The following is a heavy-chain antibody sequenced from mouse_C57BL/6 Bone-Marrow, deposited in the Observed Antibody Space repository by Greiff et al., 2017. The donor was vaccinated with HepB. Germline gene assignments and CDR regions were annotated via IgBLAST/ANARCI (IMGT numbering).Heavy chain of an antibody. Sequence: QVQLQQSGAELARPGASVKLSCKASGYTFTSYGISWVKQSTGQGLEWIGEIYPRSGNTYYNEKFKGKATLTADKSSSTAYMELRSLTSEDSAVYFCARDYYYGSSYVWLAYWGQGTLVTVSA. V-gene: IGHV1-81*01. CDR2: IYPRSGNT. CDR1: GYTFTSYG. J-gene: IGHJ3*01. CDR3: ARDYYYGSSYVWLAY. D-gene: IGHD1-1*01.